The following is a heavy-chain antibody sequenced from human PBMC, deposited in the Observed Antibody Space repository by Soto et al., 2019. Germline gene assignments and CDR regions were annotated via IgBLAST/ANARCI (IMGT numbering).Heavy chain of an antibody. CDR2: ISYDGSNK. CDR1: GFTFSSYA. J-gene: IGHJ4*02. D-gene: IGHD3-9*01. V-gene: IGHV3-30-3*01. CDR3: ARGDILTGYGLSRY. Sequence: QVQLVESGGGVVQPGRSLRLSCAASGFTFSSYAMHWVRQAPGKGLEWVAVISYDGSNKYYADSVKGRFTISRDNSKSTLYRQMNSLRAEDTAVYYCARGDILTGYGLSRYWGQGTLVTVSS.